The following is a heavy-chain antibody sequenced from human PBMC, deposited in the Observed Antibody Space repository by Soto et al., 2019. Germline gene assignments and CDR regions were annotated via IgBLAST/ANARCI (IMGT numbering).Heavy chain of an antibody. Sequence: QVQLQESGPGLVKPSQTLSLTCTVSGGSISSGDYYWSWIRQPPGKGLEWIGYIYYSGSTYYNPSLKSRVTISVDTSKNQFSLKLSSVTAADTAVYYCARVSGSDRFQYYFDYWGQGTLVTVSS. V-gene: IGHV4-30-4*01. CDR2: IYYSGST. CDR3: ARVSGSDRFQYYFDY. CDR1: GGSISSGDYY. D-gene: IGHD2-15*01. J-gene: IGHJ4*02.